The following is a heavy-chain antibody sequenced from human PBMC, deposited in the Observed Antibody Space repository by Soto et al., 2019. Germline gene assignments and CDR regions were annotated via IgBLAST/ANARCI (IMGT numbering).Heavy chain of an antibody. D-gene: IGHD3-10*01. CDR2: ISWNSGSI. J-gene: IGHJ6*03. CDR1: GFTFDDYA. CDR3: AKNYGSGSKYYYYYYMDV. V-gene: IGHV3-9*01. Sequence: GGSLRLSCAASGFTFDDYAMHWVRQAPGKGLEWVSGISWNSGSIGYADSVKGRFTISRDNAKNSLYLQMNSLRAEDTALYYCAKNYGSGSKYYYYYYMDVWGKGTTVTVSS.